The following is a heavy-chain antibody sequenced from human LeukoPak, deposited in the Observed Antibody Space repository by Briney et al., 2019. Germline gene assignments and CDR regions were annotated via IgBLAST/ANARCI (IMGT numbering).Heavy chain of an antibody. V-gene: IGHV3-23*01. CDR3: AKTGEQWLVLYFG. Sequence: GGSLRLSCAASGFTFSSYAMSWVRQAPGKGLEWVSAISGSGGSTYYAESVKGRSTISRDNSKNTLYLQMNSLRAEDTAVYYCAKTGEQWLVLYFGWGQGTLVTVSS. J-gene: IGHJ4*02. CDR1: GFTFSSYA. D-gene: IGHD6-19*01. CDR2: ISGSGGST.